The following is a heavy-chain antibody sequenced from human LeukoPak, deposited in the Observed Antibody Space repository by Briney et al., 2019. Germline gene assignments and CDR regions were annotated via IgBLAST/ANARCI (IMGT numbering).Heavy chain of an antibody. Sequence: SETLSLTCTVSGGSISTDNCYWGWIRQPPGKGLEWIGSIYYNGNTYYNPSLKSRVTISVDTSKNQFSLKVNSVTAADTAVYYCARGLKGQTLAKIAPRYFDLWGRGTLVTVSS. J-gene: IGHJ2*01. V-gene: IGHV4-39*07. D-gene: IGHD5-24*01. CDR1: GGSISTDNCY. CDR2: IYYNGNT. CDR3: ARGLKGQTLAKIAPRYFDL.